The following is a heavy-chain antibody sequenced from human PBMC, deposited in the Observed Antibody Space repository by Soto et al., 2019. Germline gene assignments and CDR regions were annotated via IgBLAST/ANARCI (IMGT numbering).Heavy chain of an antibody. Sequence: PSETLSLTCTVSGGSISSYYWSWIRQPPGKGLEWIGYIYYSVSTNYNPSLKSRVTISVDTSKNQFSLKLSSVTAADTAVYYCARVWGGAFDIWGQGTMVTVSS. J-gene: IGHJ3*02. CDR1: GGSISSYY. CDR2: IYYSVST. D-gene: IGHD3-10*01. V-gene: IGHV4-59*01. CDR3: ARVWGGAFDI.